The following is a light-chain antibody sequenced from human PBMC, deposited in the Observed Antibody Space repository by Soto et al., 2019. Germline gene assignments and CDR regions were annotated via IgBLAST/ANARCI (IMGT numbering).Light chain of an antibody. Sequence: DIQMTQSPSSLSASVGDRVSISCRTSHNIDRYLNWYPQKPGKAPQVLISGAASLQSGVPSRFSGSGSGTEFTVSISSLQPEDFATYFGQQGYSAPYTFGQGTRLEI. J-gene: IGKJ2*01. CDR2: GAA. CDR1: HNIDRY. CDR3: QQGYSAPYT. V-gene: IGKV1-39*01.